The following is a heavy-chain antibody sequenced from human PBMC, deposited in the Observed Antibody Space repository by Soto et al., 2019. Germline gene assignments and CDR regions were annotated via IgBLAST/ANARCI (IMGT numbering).Heavy chain of an antibody. D-gene: IGHD3-3*01. CDR3: ARALNFWSTYFDY. Sequence: GGSLRLSCAASGFTFSSYGIHWVRQAPGKGLEWVGIIWYDGSNKYYADSVKGRFTISRDSSKNTVYLQMDSLRVEDTAVYYCARALNFWSTYFDYWGQGSLVTVSS. CDR1: GFTFSSYG. V-gene: IGHV3-33*01. CDR2: IWYDGSNK. J-gene: IGHJ4*02.